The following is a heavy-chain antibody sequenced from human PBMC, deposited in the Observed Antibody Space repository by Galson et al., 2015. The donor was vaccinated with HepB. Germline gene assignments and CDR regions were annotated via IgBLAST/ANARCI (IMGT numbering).Heavy chain of an antibody. CDR1: GFTFSSYG. D-gene: IGHD4-17*01. V-gene: IGHV3-33*01. J-gene: IGHJ6*03. CDR2: IWYDGSNK. CDR3: ARVEEVDYDYGDYYYYYMDV. Sequence: SLRLSCAASGFTFSSYGMHWVRQAPGKGLEWVAVIWYDGSNKYYADSVRGRFTISRDNSKNTLYLQMNSLRAEDTAVYYCARVEEVDYDYGDYYYYYMDVWGKGTTVTVSS.